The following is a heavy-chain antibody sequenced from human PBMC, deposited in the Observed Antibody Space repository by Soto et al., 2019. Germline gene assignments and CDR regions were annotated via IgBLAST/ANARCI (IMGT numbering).Heavy chain of an antibody. D-gene: IGHD3-10*01. CDR3: AREAVRGVTRSCWYFDL. CDR1: GGTFSSYT. Sequence: SVKVSCKASGGTFSSYTISWVRQAPGQGLEWMGRIIPILGIANYAQKFQGRVTITADKSTSTAYMELSSLRSEDTAVYYCAREAVRGVTRSCWYFDLWGRGTLVTVSS. J-gene: IGHJ2*01. CDR2: IIPILGIA. V-gene: IGHV1-69*04.